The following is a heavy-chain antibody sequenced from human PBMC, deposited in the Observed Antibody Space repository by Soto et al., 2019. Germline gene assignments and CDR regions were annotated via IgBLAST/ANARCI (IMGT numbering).Heavy chain of an antibody. J-gene: IGHJ3*02. CDR1: GYTFTGYY. CDR3: ARGRGRMAFDI. D-gene: IGHD2-8*01. CDR2: INPNSGGT. V-gene: IGHV1-2*04. Sequence: GASVKVSCKASGYTFTGYYMHWVRQAPGRGLEWMGWINPNSGGTNHAQKFQGWVTMTRDTSISTAYMELSRLRSDDTAVYYCARGRGRMAFDIWGQGTMVTVSS.